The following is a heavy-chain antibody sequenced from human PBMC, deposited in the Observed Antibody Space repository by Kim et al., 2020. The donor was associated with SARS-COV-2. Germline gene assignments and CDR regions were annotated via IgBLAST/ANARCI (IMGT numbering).Heavy chain of an antibody. J-gene: IGHJ4*02. V-gene: IGHV3-33*06. CDR3: AKDRSLYSSGWNDY. D-gene: IGHD6-19*01. Sequence: GGSLRLSCAASGFTFSSYGMHWVRQAPGKGLEWVAVIWYDGSNKYYADSVKGRFTISRDNSKNTLYLQMNSLRAEDTAVYYCAKDRSLYSSGWNDYWGQGTLVTVSS. CDR2: IWYDGSNK. CDR1: GFTFSSYG.